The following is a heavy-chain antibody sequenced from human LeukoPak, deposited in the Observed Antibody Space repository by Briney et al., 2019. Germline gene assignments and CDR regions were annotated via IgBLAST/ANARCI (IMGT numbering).Heavy chain of an antibody. V-gene: IGHV4-38-2*02. CDR3: ARDGHYVAVWFDP. CDR2: ISHSGST. Sequence: PSETLSLTCSVSGYSFSSAYYWGWIRQSPGKGLEWIGSISHSGSTYYNPSLRSRVTISVDTSKNQFSLRLTSVTAEDTAVYYCARDGHYVAVWFDPWGQGTLVTVSS. J-gene: IGHJ5*02. CDR1: GYSFSSAYY. D-gene: IGHD4-17*01.